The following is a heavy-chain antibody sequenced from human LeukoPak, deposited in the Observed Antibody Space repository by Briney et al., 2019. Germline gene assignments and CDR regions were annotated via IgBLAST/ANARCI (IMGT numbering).Heavy chain of an antibody. CDR2: ILHSGST. CDR1: GYSISSGYY. Sequence: PSETLSLTCIVSGYSISSGYYWAWIRQSPGKGLEWIGSILHSGSTHYNPSLNSRVTMSVDTSKNQFSLKLSSVTAADTAVYYCARDFEDYYDSSGSYYFDYWGQGTLVTVSS. V-gene: IGHV4-38-2*02. D-gene: IGHD3-22*01. J-gene: IGHJ4*02. CDR3: ARDFEDYYDSSGSYYFDY.